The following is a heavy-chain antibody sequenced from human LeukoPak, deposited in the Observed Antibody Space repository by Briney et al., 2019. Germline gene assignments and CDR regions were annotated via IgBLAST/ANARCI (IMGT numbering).Heavy chain of an antibody. CDR1: GFTFSYGW. J-gene: IGHJ4*02. CDR2: IKSKSDGETR. V-gene: IGHV3-15*01. CDR3: TSRTYDYMRT. D-gene: IGHD3-16*01. Sequence: PGGSLRLSCTASGFTFSYGWMNWVRQAPGKGLEWVARIKSKSDGETRDYAAPVKGRFAISRDDSKNTLYLQMDSLKIEDTAVYYCTSRTYDYMRTGGQGTLVTVSP.